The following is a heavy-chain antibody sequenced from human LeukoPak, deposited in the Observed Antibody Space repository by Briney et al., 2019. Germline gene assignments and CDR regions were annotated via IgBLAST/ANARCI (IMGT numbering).Heavy chain of an antibody. CDR3: WRPHCSNSVCSSSRVDF. CDR1: GGSVSSGSYY. V-gene: IGHV4-61*01. D-gene: IGHD2-8*01. Sequence: SETLSLTCTVSGGSVSSGSYYWSWIRQPPGKGLEWIGYIYYSGSTNYNPSLKNRVTISVDTSKNQFSLRLKSVTAADTAVYYCWRPHCSNSVCSSSRVDFWGQGTLVTVSS. J-gene: IGHJ4*02. CDR2: IYYSGST.